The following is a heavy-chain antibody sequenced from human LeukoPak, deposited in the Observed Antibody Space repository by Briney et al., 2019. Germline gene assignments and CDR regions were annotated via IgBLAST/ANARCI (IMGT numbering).Heavy chain of an antibody. CDR1: GGSLSGYY. CDR2: VSHRGIT. J-gene: IGHJ5*02. Sequence: SETLSLTCADYGGSLSGYYWGWIRQPPGKGLEWIGEVSHRGITNYKPSLKSRASISIDTSKSQISLKLSSVTAADTALYYCVRDGGPTNYWFDPWGQGTLVTVSS. CDR3: VRDGGPTNYWFDP. V-gene: IGHV4-34*01. D-gene: IGHD4-23*01.